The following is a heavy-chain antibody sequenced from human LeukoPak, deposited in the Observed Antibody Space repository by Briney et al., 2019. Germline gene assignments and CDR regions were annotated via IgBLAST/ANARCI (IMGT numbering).Heavy chain of an antibody. CDR3: ARAGGGGLGYFDY. V-gene: IGHV3-21*01. CDR1: GFTFSSYS. D-gene: IGHD2-15*01. CDR2: ISSSSSYI. Sequence: GGSLRLSCAASGFTFSSYSMNWVRQAPGKGLEWVLSISSSSSYIYYADSVKGRFTISRDNAKNSLYLQMNSLRAEDTAVNYCARAGGGGLGYFDYWGQGTLVTVSS. J-gene: IGHJ4*02.